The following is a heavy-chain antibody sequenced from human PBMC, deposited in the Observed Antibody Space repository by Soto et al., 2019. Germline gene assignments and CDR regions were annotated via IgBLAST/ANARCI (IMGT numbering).Heavy chain of an antibody. CDR2: ISYDGSNK. D-gene: IGHD6-13*01. V-gene: IGHV3-30-3*01. Sequence: QVQLVESGGGVVQPGRSLRLSCAASGFTFSSYAMHWVRQAPGKGLEWVAVISYDGSNKYYADSVKGRFTISRDNSKNTLYLQMNSLRAEDTAVYYCASPYIEQQLVGSLNRDFRYYYYGMDVWGQGTTVTVSS. CDR3: ASPYIEQQLVGSLNRDFRYYYYGMDV. CDR1: GFTFSSYA. J-gene: IGHJ6*02.